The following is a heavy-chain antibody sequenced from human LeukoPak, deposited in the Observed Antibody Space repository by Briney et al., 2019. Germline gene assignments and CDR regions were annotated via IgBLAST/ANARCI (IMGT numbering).Heavy chain of an antibody. J-gene: IGHJ4*02. V-gene: IGHV3-7*01. CDR2: IKQDGGET. CDR3: ARNSPLYNDFLSGYYCDS. D-gene: IGHD3-3*01. Sequence: GGSLRLSCTASGFTFSNFWMGWVRQAPGKGLEWVANIKQDGGETYYVDSVKGRFTISRDNAKNSLYLQMNSLRAEDTAVYYCARNSPLYNDFLSGYYCDSWGQGTLVTVSS. CDR1: GFTFSNFW.